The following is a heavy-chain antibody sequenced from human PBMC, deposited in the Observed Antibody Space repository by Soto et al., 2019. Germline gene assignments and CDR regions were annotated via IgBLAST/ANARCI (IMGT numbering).Heavy chain of an antibody. CDR3: AKWVTMGYYDYGMDV. Sequence: GGSLRLSCAASGFTFSSYWMHWVRQAPGKGLEWVSGISGGGGSTYYADSVKGRFTISRDNSKSTLYLQMNSLRAEDTAVYYCAKWVTMGYYDYGMDVWGHGTTVTVSS. V-gene: IGHV3-23*01. CDR1: GFTFSSYW. J-gene: IGHJ6*02. D-gene: IGHD3-10*01. CDR2: ISGGGGST.